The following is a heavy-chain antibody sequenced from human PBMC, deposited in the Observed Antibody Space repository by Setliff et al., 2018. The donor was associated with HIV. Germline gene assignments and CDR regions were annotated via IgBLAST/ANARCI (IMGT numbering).Heavy chain of an antibody. CDR3: ARARMVTAMAKNWFDP. CDR2: ISAYNGNT. V-gene: IGHV1-18*01. CDR1: GYTFTSYG. D-gene: IGHD2-21*02. J-gene: IGHJ5*02. Sequence: ASVKVSCKASGYTFTSYGISWVRQAPGQGLEWMGWISAYNGNTNYAQKLQGRVTMTTDTSTSTAYTELRSLRSDDTAVYYCARARMVTAMAKNWFDPWGQGTLVTVSS.